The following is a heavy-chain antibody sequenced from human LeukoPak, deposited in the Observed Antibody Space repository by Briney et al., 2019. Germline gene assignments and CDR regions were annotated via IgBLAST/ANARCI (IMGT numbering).Heavy chain of an antibody. CDR2: IDPSDSYT. D-gene: IGHD2-15*01. CDR1: GYSFTSYW. V-gene: IGHV5-10-1*01. J-gene: IGHJ5*02. CDR3: ARQVGYCSGGSCYSEAQVDP. Sequence: GESLRISCKGSGYSFTSYWISWVRQMPGKGLEWMGRIDPSDSYTNYSPSFQGHVTISADKSISTAYLQWSSLKGSDTAMYYCARQVGYCSGGSCYSEAQVDPWGQGTLVTVSS.